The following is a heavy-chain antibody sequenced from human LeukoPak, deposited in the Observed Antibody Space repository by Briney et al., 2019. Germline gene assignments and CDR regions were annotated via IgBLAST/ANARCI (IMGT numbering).Heavy chain of an antibody. D-gene: IGHD2-15*01. J-gene: IGHJ6*03. CDR3: ATAVASSLGRYYYYSLDV. Sequence: KPSGTLSLTCTVSGGSISSYYWSWIRQPAGKGLEWIGRIYTRGRTNYNPSLKRRVTLSVDTSKNKFSLKLRSVTAAATAVSSCATAVASSLGRYYYYSLDVWGKGTTVTVS. CDR2: IYTRGRT. V-gene: IGHV4-4*07. CDR1: GGSISSYY.